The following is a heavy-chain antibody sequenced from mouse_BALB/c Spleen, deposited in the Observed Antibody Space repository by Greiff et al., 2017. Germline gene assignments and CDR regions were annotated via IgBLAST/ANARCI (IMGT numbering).Heavy chain of an antibody. J-gene: IGHJ3*01. Sequence: VQLQQPGAELVRPGASVKLSCKASGYTFTSYWINWVKQRPGQGLEWIGNIYPSDSYTNYNQKFKDKATLTVDKSSSTAYMQLSSPTSEDSAVYYCTRAITTVPFAYWGQGTLVTVSA. CDR3: TRAITTVPFAY. D-gene: IGHD1-1*01. CDR1: GYTFTSYW. V-gene: IGHV1-69*02. CDR2: IYPSDSYT.